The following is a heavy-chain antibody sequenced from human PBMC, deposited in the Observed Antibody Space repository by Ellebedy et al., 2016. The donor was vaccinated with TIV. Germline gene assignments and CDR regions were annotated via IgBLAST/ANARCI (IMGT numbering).Heavy chain of an antibody. CDR3: ARPYDGGSYVPWD. Sequence: PGGSLRLSCAASGFTFSDYTMNWVRQGPGKGLEWISYISTTSRATQYADSVKGRFTISRDNAMNSLYLQLNSLRDEDTAVYYCARPYDGGSYVPWDWGQGTLVTVSS. CDR2: ISTTSRAT. CDR1: GFTFSDYT. V-gene: IGHV3-48*02. D-gene: IGHD2-21*01. J-gene: IGHJ4*02.